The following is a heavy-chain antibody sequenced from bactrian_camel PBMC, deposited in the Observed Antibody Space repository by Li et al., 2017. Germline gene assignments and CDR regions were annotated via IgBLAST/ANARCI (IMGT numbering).Heavy chain of an antibody. J-gene: IGHJ6*01. D-gene: IGHD8*01. CDR2: IESDGTT. CDR1: GFSLDGFD. Sequence: VQLVESGGDSVTAGASLRLSCSASGFSLDGFDMGWYRQTPGRGREGVAAIESDGTTSLADSVKGRFTISQDKAKNILNLQMINLKPEDAGVYYCAANWRYSDASGRVWHTCSPARAPSTGGYWGQGTQVTVS. CDR3: AANWRYSDASGRVWHTCSPARAPSTGGY. V-gene: IGHV3S55*01.